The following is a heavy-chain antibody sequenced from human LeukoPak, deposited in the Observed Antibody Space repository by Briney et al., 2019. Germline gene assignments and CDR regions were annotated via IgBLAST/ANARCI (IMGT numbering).Heavy chain of an antibody. V-gene: IGHV3-33*01. D-gene: IGHD6-6*01. J-gene: IGHJ4*02. CDR2: IWYDGSNK. Sequence: GGSLRLSCAASRFTFSSYGMHWVRQAPGKGLEWVAVIWYDGSNKYYADSVKGRFTISRDNSKNTLYLQMNSLRAEDTAVYYCARDIAVSSSLDYWGQGTLVTVSS. CDR3: ARDIAVSSSLDY. CDR1: RFTFSSYG.